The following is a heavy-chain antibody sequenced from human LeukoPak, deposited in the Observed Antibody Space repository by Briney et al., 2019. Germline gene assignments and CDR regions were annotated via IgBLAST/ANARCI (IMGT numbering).Heavy chain of an antibody. D-gene: IGHD3-10*01. CDR3: ARYGSGSYYNEYYFDY. V-gene: IGHV3-48*04. J-gene: IGHJ4*02. CDR1: GFTFSSYS. CDR2: ISSSGSTI. Sequence: GGSLRLSCAASGFTFSSYSMNWVRQAPGKGLEWVSYISSSGSTIYYADSVKGRFTISRDNAKNSLYLQMNSLRAEDTAVYYCARYGSGSYYNEYYFDYWGQGTLVTVSS.